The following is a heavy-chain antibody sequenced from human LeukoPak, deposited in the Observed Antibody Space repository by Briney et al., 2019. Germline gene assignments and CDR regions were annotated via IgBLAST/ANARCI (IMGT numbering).Heavy chain of an antibody. D-gene: IGHD3-10*01. CDR1: GGSISSYY. J-gene: IGHJ5*02. Sequence: SETLSLTCTVSGGSISSYYWSWIRQPPGKGLEWIGYIYYSGSTNYNPSLKSRVTISVDTSKNQFSLKLSSVTAADTAVYYCAREIISELRWFDPWGQGTLVTVSS. CDR2: IYYSGST. CDR3: AREIISELRWFDP. V-gene: IGHV4-59*12.